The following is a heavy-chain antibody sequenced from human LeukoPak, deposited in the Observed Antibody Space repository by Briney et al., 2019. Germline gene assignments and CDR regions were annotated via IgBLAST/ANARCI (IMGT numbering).Heavy chain of an antibody. CDR1: GGSISSSSNY. J-gene: IGHJ3*01. V-gene: IGHV4-39*01. CDR3: ARSWMVGEGAFDF. D-gene: IGHD1-26*01. Sequence: SETLSLTCTVSGGSISSSSNYFWGWIRQPPGKGLEWIGNIYYSCITYYNLFLKSRVTISVDTSENQFSLKLTSMTAADTAVYYCARSWMVGEGAFDFWGRGTLVTVSS. CDR2: IYYSCIT.